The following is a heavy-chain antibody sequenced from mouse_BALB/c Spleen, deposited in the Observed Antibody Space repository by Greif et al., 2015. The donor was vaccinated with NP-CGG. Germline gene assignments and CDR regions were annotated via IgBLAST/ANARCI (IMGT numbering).Heavy chain of an antibody. CDR1: GFTFSNYW. CDR2: IRLKSNNYAT. Sequence: EVELMESGGGLVQPGGSMKLSCVASGFTFSNYWMNWVRQSPEKGLEWVAEIRLKSNNYATHYAEPVKGRFTISRDDSKSSVYLQMNNLRAEDTGIHYCTRPLDGYILPDYWGQGTTLTVSS. CDR3: TRPLDGYILPDY. J-gene: IGHJ2*01. D-gene: IGHD1-2*01. V-gene: IGHV6-6*02.